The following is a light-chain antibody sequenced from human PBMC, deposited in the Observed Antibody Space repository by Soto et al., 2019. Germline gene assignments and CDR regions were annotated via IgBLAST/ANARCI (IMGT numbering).Light chain of an antibody. V-gene: IGLV2-14*01. CDR1: SSDVGGYNY. J-gene: IGLJ2*01. CDR3: SSYTSSSTVV. CDR2: DVS. Sequence: QSVLTQPASVSGSPGQSITISCTGTSSDVGGYNYVSWYQQHPGKAPKLMTYDVSNRPSGVSNHFSASKSGNTASLTISGLQAEDEANYYCSSYTSSSTVVFGGGTKLTVL.